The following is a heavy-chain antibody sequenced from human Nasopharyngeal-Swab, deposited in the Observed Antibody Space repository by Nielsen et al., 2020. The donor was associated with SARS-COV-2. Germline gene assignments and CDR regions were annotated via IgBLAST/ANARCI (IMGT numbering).Heavy chain of an antibody. D-gene: IGHD3-22*01. Sequence: GGSLRLSCAASGFTFDDYAMHWFRKAPGKGLGWFSGIGWNIGSIGYADSVKGRFTISRDNAKNSLYLQMNSLRAEDTALYYCAKISSYYYDSSGSVDYWGQGTLVTVSS. J-gene: IGHJ4*02. CDR1: GFTFDDYA. CDR2: IGWNIGSI. V-gene: IGHV3-9*01. CDR3: AKISSYYYDSSGSVDY.